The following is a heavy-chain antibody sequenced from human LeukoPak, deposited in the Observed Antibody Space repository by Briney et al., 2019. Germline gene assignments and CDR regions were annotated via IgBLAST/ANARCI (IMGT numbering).Heavy chain of an antibody. CDR3: ARLRRRKFDWFDP. CDR1: GGSISSYY. V-gene: IGHV4-59*08. J-gene: IGHJ5*02. CDR2: IYYSGST. Sequence: SSETLSLTCTVSGGSISSYYWSWIRQPPGKGLEWIGYIYYSGSTNYNPSLKSRVTISVDTSKNQFSLKLSSVTAADTAVYYCARLRRRKFDWFDPWGQGTLVTVSS. D-gene: IGHD3-16*01.